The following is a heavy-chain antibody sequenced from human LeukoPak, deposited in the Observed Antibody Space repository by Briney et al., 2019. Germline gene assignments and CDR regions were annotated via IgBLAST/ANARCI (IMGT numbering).Heavy chain of an antibody. CDR3: ARGYYSSGLIVV. Sequence: PSETLSLTCAVYGGSFSGYYWSWIRQPPGKGLEWIGEINHSGSTNYNPSLKSRVTISVDTSKNQFSLKLSSVTAADTAVYYCARGYYSSGLIVVWGQGTMVTVSS. CDR1: GGSFSGYY. J-gene: IGHJ3*01. V-gene: IGHV4-34*01. D-gene: IGHD3-10*01. CDR2: INHSGST.